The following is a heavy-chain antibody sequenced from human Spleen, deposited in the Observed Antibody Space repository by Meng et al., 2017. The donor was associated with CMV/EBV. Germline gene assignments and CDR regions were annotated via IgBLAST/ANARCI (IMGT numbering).Heavy chain of an antibody. CDR2: INRSGNT. J-gene: IGHJ3*01. CDR1: GGSFSAYH. Sequence: GSLRLSCAVYGGSFSAYHWSWIRQPPGKGLEWIGEINRSGNTNYNPSLKSRVTISVETSKNQFSLKLSSVTAADTAVYYCARYYYGSGVPPTWGQGTMVTVSS. CDR3: ARYYYGSGVPPT. D-gene: IGHD3-10*01. V-gene: IGHV4-34*01.